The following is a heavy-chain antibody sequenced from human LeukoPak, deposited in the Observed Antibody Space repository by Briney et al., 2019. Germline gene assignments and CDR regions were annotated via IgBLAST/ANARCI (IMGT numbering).Heavy chain of an antibody. V-gene: IGHV4-34*01. CDR3: ARVGDGKVWFDP. J-gene: IGHJ5*02. CDR2: INHSGST. CDR1: GGSFSGYY. D-gene: IGHD4-17*01. Sequence: SETLSLTCAVYGGSFSGYYWSWTRQPPRKGLEWIGEINHSGSTNYNPSLKSRVTISVDTSKNQYSLKLSSVTAADTAVYYFARVGDGKVWFDPWGQGTLVTVSS.